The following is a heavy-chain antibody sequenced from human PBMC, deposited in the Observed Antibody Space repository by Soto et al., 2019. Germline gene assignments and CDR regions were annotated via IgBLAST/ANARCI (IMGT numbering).Heavy chain of an antibody. CDR2: IYYSGST. Sequence: SETLSLTCTVSGGSISSYYWSWIRQPPGKGLEWIGYIYYSGSTNYNPSLKSRVTISVDTSKNQFSLKLSSVTAADTAVYYCARRGRAIAVAGTGVYYYGMDVWGQGTTVTVSS. V-gene: IGHV4-59*01. CDR1: GGSISSYY. D-gene: IGHD6-19*01. J-gene: IGHJ6*02. CDR3: ARRGRAIAVAGTGVYYYGMDV.